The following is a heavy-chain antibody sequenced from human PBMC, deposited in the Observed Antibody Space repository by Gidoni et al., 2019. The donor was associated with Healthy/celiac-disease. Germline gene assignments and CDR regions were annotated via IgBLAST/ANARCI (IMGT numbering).Heavy chain of an antibody. CDR1: GFSLSTSGVG. CDR3: AHRPPRLERLPNGAFDI. CDR2: IYWNDDK. D-gene: IGHD1-1*01. Sequence: QITLKESGPKLVKPTQTLTLTCPFSGFSLSTSGVGVGWIRQPPGKALEWLALIYWNDDKRYSPSLKSRLTITKDTSKNQVVLTMTNMDPVDTATYYCAHRPPRLERLPNGAFDIWGQGTMVTVSS. V-gene: IGHV2-5*01. J-gene: IGHJ3*02.